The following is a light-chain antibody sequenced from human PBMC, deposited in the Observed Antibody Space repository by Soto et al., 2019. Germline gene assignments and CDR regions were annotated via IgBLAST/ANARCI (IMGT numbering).Light chain of an antibody. CDR1: QSVSSNY. CDR2: GAS. V-gene: IGKV3-20*01. Sequence: ETVLTQSPGTLSLSPGERATLSCRASQSVSSNYLAWYQQKPGQSPRLLIYGASTRATGIPDRFSGSGSGTDFTLTISSLQSEDFAVFYCQQYNRRPLTFGGGSKVEIK. CDR3: QQYNRRPLT. J-gene: IGKJ4*01.